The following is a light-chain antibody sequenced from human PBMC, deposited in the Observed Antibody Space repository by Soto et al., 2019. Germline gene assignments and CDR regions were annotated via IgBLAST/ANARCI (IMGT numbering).Light chain of an antibody. CDR1: QDISDV. CDR2: DAS. Sequence: DIQMTQSPSALSASVGDRVTITCQASQDISDVLNWYQQQPGKAPKVLIYDASKLQTGVPSRFSGRGSGKDFTFTISSLQPDDSGTYYCQQFYDLPITFGRGTRLEIX. CDR3: QQFYDLPIT. V-gene: IGKV1-33*01. J-gene: IGKJ5*01.